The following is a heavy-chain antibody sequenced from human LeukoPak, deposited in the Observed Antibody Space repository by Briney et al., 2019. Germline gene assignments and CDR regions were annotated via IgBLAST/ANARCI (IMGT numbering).Heavy chain of an antibody. J-gene: IGHJ4*02. V-gene: IGHV2-70*11. CDR1: GFSLSTSGMC. CDR3: ARIIGSRLYSDY. CDR2: IDWDDDK. D-gene: IGHD3-10*01. Sequence: SGPALVKPTQTLTLTCTFSGFSLSTSGMCVSWIRQPPGKALEWLARIDWDDDKCYSTSLKTRLTISKDTSKNQVVLTMTNMDPVDTATYYCARIIGSRLYSDYWGQGTLVTVSS.